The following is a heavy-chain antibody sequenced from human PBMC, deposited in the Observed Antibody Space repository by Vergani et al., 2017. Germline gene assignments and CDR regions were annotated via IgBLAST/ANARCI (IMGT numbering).Heavy chain of an antibody. D-gene: IGHD3-16*01. CDR2: ISYDGSNK. J-gene: IGHJ6*03. V-gene: IGHV3-30*18. Sequence: QVQLVESGGGVVQPGRSLRLSCAASGFTFISYGIHWVRQAPGKGLEWVAVISYDGSNKYYADSVKGRFTISRDNSKNTLYLQMNSLRAEDTAVYYCAKEGGNFYSYMDVWCKGTTVTVSS. CDR1: GFTFISYG. CDR3: AKEGGNFYSYMDV.